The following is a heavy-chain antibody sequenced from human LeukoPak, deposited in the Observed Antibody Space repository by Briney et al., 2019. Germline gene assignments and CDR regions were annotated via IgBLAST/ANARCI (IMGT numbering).Heavy chain of an antibody. CDR2: IRSKAYGGTT. D-gene: IGHD3-10*01. CDR3: TRDSQRITMVRGVLDY. J-gene: IGHJ4*02. CDR1: GFSFGDYI. Sequence: GGSLRLSCATSGFSFGDYIVTWVSQAPGKGLEWVGFIRSKAYGGTTEYAASVKGRFTISRDDSKSMAYLQMNSLKTEDTAVYYCTRDSQRITMVRGVLDYWGQGILVTVSS. V-gene: IGHV3-49*04.